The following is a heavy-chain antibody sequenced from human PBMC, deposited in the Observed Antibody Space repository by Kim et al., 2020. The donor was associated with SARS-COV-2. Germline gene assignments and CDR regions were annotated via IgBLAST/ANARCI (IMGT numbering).Heavy chain of an antibody. D-gene: IGHD3-10*01. V-gene: IGHV3-23*01. Sequence: GGSLRLSCAASGFTFSSYAMSWVRQAPGKGLEWVSAISGSGGSTYYADSVKGRFTISRDNSKNTLYLQMNSLRAEDTAVYYCAKAPYYYGSGGYYYYGMDVWGQGTTVTVSS. CDR2: ISGSGGST. CDR1: GFTFSSYA. J-gene: IGHJ6*02. CDR3: AKAPYYYGSGGYYYYGMDV.